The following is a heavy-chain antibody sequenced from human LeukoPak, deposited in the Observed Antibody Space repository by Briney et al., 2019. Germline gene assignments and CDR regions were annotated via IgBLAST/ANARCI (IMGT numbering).Heavy chain of an antibody. D-gene: IGHD1-26*01. CDR1: GYAFTSYG. CDR2: ISAYNGNT. V-gene: IGHV1-18*01. CDR3: ARGARGATHY. Sequence: ASVKVSCKTSGYAFTSYGISWVRQAPGQGLEWMGWISAYNGNTDYAQNLQDRVTMTTDTSTSTAYMELRSLRSDDTAVYYCARGARGATHYWGQGTLVTVSS. J-gene: IGHJ4*02.